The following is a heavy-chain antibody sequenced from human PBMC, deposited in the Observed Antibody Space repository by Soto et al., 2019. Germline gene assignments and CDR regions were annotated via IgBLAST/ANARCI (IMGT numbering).Heavy chain of an antibody. CDR3: AREGAGTNPLGY. D-gene: IGHD2-8*01. J-gene: IGHJ4*02. V-gene: IGHV1-18*01. Sequence: QVQLVQSGPEVKKPGASVKVSCKASDYTFTNYGFNWVRQAPGQGLEWMGWISAYNGHTKYSQIFQARVIMTTDTSTSTAYMELRSLTSDDTAVYYFAREGAGTNPLGYWGQGTLVTVSS. CDR2: ISAYNGHT. CDR1: DYTFTNYG.